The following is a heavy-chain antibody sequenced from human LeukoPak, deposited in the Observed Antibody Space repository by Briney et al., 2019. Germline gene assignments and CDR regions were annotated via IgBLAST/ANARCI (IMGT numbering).Heavy chain of an antibody. D-gene: IGHD3-22*01. CDR1: GYTFTSYG. CDR2: ISAYNGNT. Sequence: GASVTVSCKASGYTFTSYGISWVRQAPGQGLEWMGWISAYNGNTNYAQKLQGRVTMTTDTSTSTAYMELRSLRSDDTAVYYCARDFPIWSSGYVPFDYWGQGTLVTVSS. CDR3: ARDFPIWSSGYVPFDY. V-gene: IGHV1-18*01. J-gene: IGHJ4*02.